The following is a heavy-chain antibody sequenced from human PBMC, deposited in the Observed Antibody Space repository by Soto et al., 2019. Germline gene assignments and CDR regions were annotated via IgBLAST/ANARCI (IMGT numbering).Heavy chain of an antibody. CDR2: ISGSGGST. CDR3: AKPCSSTICDYYYYYYMDV. V-gene: IGHV3-23*01. J-gene: IGHJ6*03. Sequence: EVQLLESGGGLVQPGGSLRLSCSASGFTFSSYAMSWVRQAPGKGLEWVSAISGSGGSTYYADSVKGRFTISRDNSKNTLYLQMNSLRAEDTAVYYCAKPCSSTICDYYYYYYMDVWGKGTTVTVSS. CDR1: GFTFSSYA. D-gene: IGHD2-2*01.